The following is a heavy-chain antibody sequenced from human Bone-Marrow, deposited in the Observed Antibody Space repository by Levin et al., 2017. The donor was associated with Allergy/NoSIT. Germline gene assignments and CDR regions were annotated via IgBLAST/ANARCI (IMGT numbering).Heavy chain of an antibody. Sequence: SQTLSLTCTVSGGSISSYYWSWIRQPPGKGLEWIGYIYYSGSTNYNPSLKSRVTISVDTSKNQFSLKLSSVTAADTAVYYCARHSSGGYYFDYWGQGTLVTVSS. CDR1: GGSISSYY. CDR3: ARHSSGGYYFDY. J-gene: IGHJ4*02. V-gene: IGHV4-59*08. D-gene: IGHD6-19*01. CDR2: IYYSGST.